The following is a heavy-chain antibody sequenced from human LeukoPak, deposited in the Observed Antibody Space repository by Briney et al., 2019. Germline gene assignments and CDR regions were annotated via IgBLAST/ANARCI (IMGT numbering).Heavy chain of an antibody. D-gene: IGHD6-19*01. CDR3: AVMGYSSGWYGDY. V-gene: IGHV4-59*08. J-gene: IGHJ4*02. Sequence: SSETLSLTCTVSGGSISSYYWSWIRQPPGKGLEWIGYIYYSGGTNYNPSLKSRVTISVDTSKNQFSLKLSSVTAADTAVYYCAVMGYSSGWYGDYWGQGTLVTVSS. CDR2: IYYSGGT. CDR1: GGSISSYY.